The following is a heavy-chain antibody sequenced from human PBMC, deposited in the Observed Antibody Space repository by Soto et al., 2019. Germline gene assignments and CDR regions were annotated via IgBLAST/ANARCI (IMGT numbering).Heavy chain of an antibody. CDR2: IWYDGSNK. CDR1: GFTFSSYG. CDR3: ARDQAPPGSGRYSHYYYYYGMDV. J-gene: IGHJ6*02. V-gene: IGHV3-33*01. D-gene: IGHD3-10*01. Sequence: QVQLVESGGGVVQPGRSLRLSCAASGFTFSSYGMHWVRQAPGKGLEWVAVIWYDGSNKYYADSVKGRFTISRDNSKNTLYLQMNSVRAEDTAVYYCARDQAPPGSGRYSHYYYYYGMDVWGQGTTVTVSS.